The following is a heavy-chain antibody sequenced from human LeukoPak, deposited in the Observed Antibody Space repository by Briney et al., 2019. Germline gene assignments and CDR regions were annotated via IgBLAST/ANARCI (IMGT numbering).Heavy chain of an antibody. CDR3: AKDRAPRRLGYCSSTSCYVGHYGMDV. J-gene: IGHJ6*02. CDR1: GFTFSSYA. Sequence: PGGSLRLSCAASGFTFSSYAMSWVRQAPGKGLEWVSAISGSGGSTYYADSVKGRFTISRDNSKNTLYLQMNSLRAEDTAVYYCAKDRAPRRLGYCSSTSCYVGHYGMDVWGQGTTVTVSS. D-gene: IGHD2-2*01. CDR2: ISGSGGST. V-gene: IGHV3-23*01.